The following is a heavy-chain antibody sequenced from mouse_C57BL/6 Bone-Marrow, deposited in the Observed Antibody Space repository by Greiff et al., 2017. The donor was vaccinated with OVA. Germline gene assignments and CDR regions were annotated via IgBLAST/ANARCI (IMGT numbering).Heavy chain of an antibody. J-gene: IGHJ2*01. Sequence: QVTLKESGPGILQSSQTLSLTCSFSGFSLSTSGMGVSWIRQPSGKGLEWLAHIYWDDDKRYNPSLKSRLTISKDTSRNQVFLKITSVDTADTATYYCARSTLRHYFDYWGQGTTLTVSS. CDR3: ARSTLRHYFDY. CDR2: IYWDDDK. V-gene: IGHV8-12*01. D-gene: IGHD1-2*01. CDR1: GFSLSTSGMG.